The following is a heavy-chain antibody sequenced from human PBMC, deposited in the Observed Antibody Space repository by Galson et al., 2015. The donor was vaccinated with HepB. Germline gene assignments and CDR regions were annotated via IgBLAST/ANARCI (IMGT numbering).Heavy chain of an antibody. D-gene: IGHD2-15*01. CDR1: GYSFTSYW. Sequence: SGAEVKKPGESLRISCKGSGYSFTSYWISWVRQMPGKGLEWMGRIDPSDSYTNYSPSFQGHVTISADKSISTAYLQWSSLKASDTAMYYCAGLIVVVVAATLLQPNYWGQGTLVTVSS. CDR3: AGLIVVVVAATLLQPNY. J-gene: IGHJ4*02. CDR2: IDPSDSYT. V-gene: IGHV5-10-1*01.